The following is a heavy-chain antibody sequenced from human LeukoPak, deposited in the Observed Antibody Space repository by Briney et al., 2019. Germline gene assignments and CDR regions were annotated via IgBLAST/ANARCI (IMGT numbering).Heavy chain of an antibody. Sequence: QAGGSLRLSCAASGFTFSSYAMSWVRQAPGKRLEWVSAISGSGGSTYYADSVKGRFTISRDDSKNTLYLQMNSLRAEDTAVYYCAKDGGLWVSAHWGDSWGRGTLVTVSS. D-gene: IGHD7-27*01. CDR1: GFTFSSYA. CDR3: AKDGGLWVSAHWGDS. V-gene: IGHV3-23*01. J-gene: IGHJ4*02. CDR2: ISGSGGST.